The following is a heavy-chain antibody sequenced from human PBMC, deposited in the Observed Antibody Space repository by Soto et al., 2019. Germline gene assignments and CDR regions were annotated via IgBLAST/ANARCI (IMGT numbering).Heavy chain of an antibody. Sequence: QVQLVQSGAEVKKPGASVKVSCKASGYTFTSYDINWVRQATGQGLEWMGWMNPNSGNTGYAQKLQGRLTMTRNTPISTAYMELSSLRSEDTAVYYWARERTGTTSMDVWGQGTTVTVSS. J-gene: IGHJ6*02. V-gene: IGHV1-8*01. D-gene: IGHD1-1*01. CDR2: MNPNSGNT. CDR1: GYTFTSYD. CDR3: ARERTGTTSMDV.